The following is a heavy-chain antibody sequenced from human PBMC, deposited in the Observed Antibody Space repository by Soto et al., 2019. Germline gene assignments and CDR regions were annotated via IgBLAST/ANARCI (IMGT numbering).Heavy chain of an antibody. Sequence: QVQLVQSGAEVKKPGSSVKVSCKASGGTFSSYAISWVRQAPGQGLEWMGGIIPIFGTANYAQKFQGRVTITADESTRTAYMELSSLRSEDTDVYYCARVPIAAAGTRFDPWGQGTLVTVSS. J-gene: IGHJ5*02. V-gene: IGHV1-69*12. CDR2: IIPIFGTA. CDR1: GGTFSSYA. CDR3: ARVPIAAAGTRFDP. D-gene: IGHD6-13*01.